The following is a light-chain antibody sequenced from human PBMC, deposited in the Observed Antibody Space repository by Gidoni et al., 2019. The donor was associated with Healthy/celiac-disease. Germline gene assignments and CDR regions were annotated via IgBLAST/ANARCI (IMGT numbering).Light chain of an antibody. J-gene: IGLJ2*01. CDR2: EGS. Sequence: QSALTQPASVPRPPGQPITISCTGTISDVGSYNLVSWSQQHPVKAPKLMIYEGSKRPSGVSNRFSGSKSGNTASLTISGLQAEDEADYYCCSYAGSSTYVVFGGGTKLTVL. CDR3: CSYAGSSTYVV. CDR1: ISDVGSYNL. V-gene: IGLV2-23*01.